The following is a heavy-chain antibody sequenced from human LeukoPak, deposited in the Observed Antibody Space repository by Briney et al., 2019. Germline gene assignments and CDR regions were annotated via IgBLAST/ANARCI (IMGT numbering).Heavy chain of an antibody. J-gene: IGHJ4*02. V-gene: IGHV3-74*01. CDR3: GRGLRPVDY. CDR2: IKSDGSRT. CDR1: GFTFSSYW. Sequence: TGGSLRLSCAASGFTFSSYWMHWVRQAPGKGLVWVSHIKSDGSRTNYADSVKGRFTISRGNAKNTVYLQMNSLRVEDTAVYYCGRGLRPVDYWGQGTLVTVSS.